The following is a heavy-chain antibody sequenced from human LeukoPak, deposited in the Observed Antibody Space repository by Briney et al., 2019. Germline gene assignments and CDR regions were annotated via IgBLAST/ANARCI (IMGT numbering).Heavy chain of an antibody. D-gene: IGHD3-16*02. J-gene: IGHJ4*02. CDR2: INHSGST. CDR1: GGSFSGYY. Sequence: SETLSLTCADYGGSFSGYYWSWIRQPPGKGLEWIGEINHSGSTNYNPSLKSRVTISVDTSKNQFSLKLSSVTAADTAVYYCASRPAVGGVIPFDYWGQGTLVTVSS. CDR3: ASRPAVGGVIPFDY. V-gene: IGHV4-34*01.